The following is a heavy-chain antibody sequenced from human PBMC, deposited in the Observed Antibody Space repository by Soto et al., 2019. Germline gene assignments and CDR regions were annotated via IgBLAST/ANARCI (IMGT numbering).Heavy chain of an antibody. CDR3: ARLQGTTYYYYGMDV. Sequence: PSETLSLTCTVSGGSISSSSYYWGWIRQPPGKGLEWIGSIYYSGSTYYNPSLKSRVTISVDTSKNQFSLKLSSVTAADTAVYYCARLQGTTYYYYGMDVWGQGTTVT. J-gene: IGHJ6*02. V-gene: IGHV4-39*01. CDR2: IYYSGST. D-gene: IGHD1-7*01. CDR1: GGSISSSSYY.